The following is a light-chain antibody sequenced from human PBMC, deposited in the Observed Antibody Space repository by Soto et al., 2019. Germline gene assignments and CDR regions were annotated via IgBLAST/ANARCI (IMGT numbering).Light chain of an antibody. V-gene: IGLV2-14*01. CDR1: SSDVGGYNY. CDR3: RSYTSSSTRYV. CDR2: EVS. Sequence: QSALTQPASVSGSPGQSITISCTGISSDVGGYNYVSWYQQHPGKAPKLMIYEVSNRPSGVSNRFSGSKSGNTASLTISGLQAEDEADYYCRSYTSSSTRYVFGPGTKLTVL. J-gene: IGLJ1*01.